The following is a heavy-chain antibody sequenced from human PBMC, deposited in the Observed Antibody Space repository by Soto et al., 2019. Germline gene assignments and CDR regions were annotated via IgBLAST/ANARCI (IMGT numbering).Heavy chain of an antibody. CDR1: GGSISSGGYY. J-gene: IGHJ4*02. V-gene: IGHV4-31*03. CDR2: IYYSGST. Sequence: QVQLQESGPGLVKPSQTLSLTCTVSGGSISSGGYYWSWIRQHPGKGLEWIGYIYYSGSTYYNPYIQSRVTISVDTSKNQFSLKLSSVTAADTAVYYCARGNRTVVRDRSFDYWGQGTLVTVSS. CDR3: ARGNRTVVRDRSFDY. D-gene: IGHD2-15*01.